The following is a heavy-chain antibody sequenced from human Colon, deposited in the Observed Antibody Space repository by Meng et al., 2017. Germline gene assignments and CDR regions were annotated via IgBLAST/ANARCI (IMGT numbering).Heavy chain of an antibody. J-gene: IGHJ5*02. CDR3: ARVNGDFDEAWFDP. CDR1: GASVSSGDYF. D-gene: IGHD2-21*02. CDR2: IYYTGNT. Sequence: QALPSGAGPGLVRLSATLSLTCTVSGASVSSGDYFWSRIRQPPGKGLEWLGYIYYTGNTNYNPSLKNRVTISLDTSNNQFSLKLTSMTAADAAIYYCARVNGDFDEAWFDPWGQGTLVTVSS. V-gene: IGHV4-61*08.